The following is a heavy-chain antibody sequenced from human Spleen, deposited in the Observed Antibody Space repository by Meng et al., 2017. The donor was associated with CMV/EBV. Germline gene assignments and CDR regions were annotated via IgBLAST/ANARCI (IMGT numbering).Heavy chain of an antibody. Sequence: GGYLRLSCAASGFTFSSFAMTWVRQAPGKGLEWVAVISYDGSNKYYADSVKGRFTISRDNSKNTLYLQMNSLRAEDTAVYYCARGSYYDSSGHTDYWGQGTLVTVSS. D-gene: IGHD3-22*01. V-gene: IGHV3-30-3*01. CDR3: ARGSYYDSSGHTDY. J-gene: IGHJ4*02. CDR1: GFTFSSFA. CDR2: ISYDGSNK.